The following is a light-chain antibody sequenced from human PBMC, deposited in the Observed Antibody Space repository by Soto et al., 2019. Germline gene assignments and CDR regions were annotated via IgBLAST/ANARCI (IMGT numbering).Light chain of an antibody. Sequence: EVVLTQSPNTLSLSPGERATLSCWASQSLRSSYLAWYQRKPGQAPRLLMFGASRRATGIPDRFNGSGSGTDFILAISRLQPEDVAVYYCQPHGTSSYTFGQGTVLEIK. CDR2: GAS. J-gene: IGKJ2*01. CDR3: QPHGTSSYT. V-gene: IGKV3-20*01. CDR1: QSLRSSY.